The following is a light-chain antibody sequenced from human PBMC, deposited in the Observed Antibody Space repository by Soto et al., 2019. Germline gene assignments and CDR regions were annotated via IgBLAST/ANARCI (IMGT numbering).Light chain of an antibody. V-gene: IGLV3-9*01. Sequence: SYELSQPPSVSVALGQTATITCGGDYIGAKSVHWYQQKPGQAPVLVIFRDVNRPSGIPERFSGSESGNTATLTITGAQVEDEAQYFCQVWDSGTGVFGPGTKLTVL. J-gene: IGLJ1*01. CDR3: QVWDSGTGV. CDR2: RDV. CDR1: YIGAKS.